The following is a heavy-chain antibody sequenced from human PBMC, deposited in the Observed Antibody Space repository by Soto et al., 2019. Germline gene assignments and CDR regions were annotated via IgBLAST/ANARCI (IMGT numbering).Heavy chain of an antibody. CDR2: ISGSGTTA. D-gene: IGHD6-19*01. CDR3: AKTTDGWFSAFEI. V-gene: IGHV3-23*01. CDR1: GFVFSSYA. Sequence: GGSLRLSCAASGFVFSSYAMSWVRQAPGKGLEWVSAISGSGTTAYYADSVKGRFIFSRDDPKNTMYLQMNSLRAEDTAVYFCAKTTDGWFSAFEIWGQGTVVTVSS. J-gene: IGHJ3*02.